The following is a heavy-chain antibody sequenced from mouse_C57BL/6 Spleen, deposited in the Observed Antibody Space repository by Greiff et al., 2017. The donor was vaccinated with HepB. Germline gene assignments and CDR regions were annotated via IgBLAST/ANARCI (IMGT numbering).Heavy chain of an antibody. Sequence: EVKLQESGGGLVQPGGSLSLSCAASGFTFTDYYMSWVRQPPGKALEWLGFIRNKANGYTTEYSASVKGRFTISRDNSQSILYLQMNALRAEDSATYYCARLGRGYFDVWGTGTTVTVSS. CDR1: GFTFTDYY. CDR2: IRNKANGYTT. CDR3: ARLGRGYFDV. D-gene: IGHD4-1*01. V-gene: IGHV7-3*01. J-gene: IGHJ1*03.